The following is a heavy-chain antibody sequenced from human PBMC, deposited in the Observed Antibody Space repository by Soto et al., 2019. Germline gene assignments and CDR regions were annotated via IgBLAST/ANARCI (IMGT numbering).Heavy chain of an antibody. V-gene: IGHV3-33*01. D-gene: IGHD4-17*01. Sequence: QVQLEESGGGVVQPGRSLRLSCEASGFTFNTYSMHLVRQPPGKGLEWLAAIWYDGTQKYYADSVKGRFIISRDNSKNTLYLEMNSLRAEDTAVYYCARAGGTTMTVLWHFDSWGQGTLVTVSS. CDR1: GFTFNTYS. CDR2: IWYDGTQK. J-gene: IGHJ4*02. CDR3: ARAGGTTMTVLWHFDS.